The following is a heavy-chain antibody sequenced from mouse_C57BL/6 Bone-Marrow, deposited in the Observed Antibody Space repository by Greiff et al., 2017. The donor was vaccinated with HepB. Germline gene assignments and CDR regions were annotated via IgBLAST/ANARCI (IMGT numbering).Heavy chain of an antibody. CDR2: IDPEDGDT. Sequence: EVQLQQSGAELVRPGASVKLSCTASGFNIKDYYMHWVKQRPEQGLEWIGRIDPEDGDTEYAPKFQGKATMTADTSSNTAYLQLSSLTSEDTAVYYCTTDYYSNPWYFDVWGTGTTVTVSS. CDR3: TTDYYSNPWYFDV. CDR1: GFNIKDYY. V-gene: IGHV14-1*01. J-gene: IGHJ1*03. D-gene: IGHD2-5*01.